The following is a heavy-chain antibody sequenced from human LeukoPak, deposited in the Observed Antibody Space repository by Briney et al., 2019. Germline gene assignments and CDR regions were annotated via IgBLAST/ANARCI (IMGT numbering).Heavy chain of an antibody. CDR3: AIDYMTGTGNAGGY. D-gene: IGHD3/OR15-3a*01. V-gene: IGHV4-34*01. J-gene: IGHJ4*02. CDR1: GGSFSAYY. Sequence: SETLSLTCAVYGGSFSAYYWSWIRQSPGKGLEWIGEINHSGTTVYNPSLKSRVTLSVDTSKKQFSLKLNTVTAADTAVYYCAIDYMTGTGNAGGYWGQGTLVTVSS. CDR2: INHSGTT.